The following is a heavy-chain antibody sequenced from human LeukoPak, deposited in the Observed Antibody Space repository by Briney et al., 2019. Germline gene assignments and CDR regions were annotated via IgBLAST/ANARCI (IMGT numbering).Heavy chain of an antibody. J-gene: IGHJ5*02. CDR1: GGSFSGYY. D-gene: IGHD2-2*01. V-gene: IGHV4-34*01. CDR3: AAYCSSTTCNRFDP. CDR2: INHSGIT. Sequence: SETLSLTCAVYGGSFSGYYWTWISQPPGKGLEWIGEINHSGITKYNPSLKSRITISVDTAKNQFSLKLSSVTAADTAVYYCAAYCSSTTCNRFDPGGQGTLVTVSS.